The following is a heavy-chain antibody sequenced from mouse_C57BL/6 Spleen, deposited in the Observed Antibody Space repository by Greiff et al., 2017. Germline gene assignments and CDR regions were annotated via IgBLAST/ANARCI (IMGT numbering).Heavy chain of an antibody. V-gene: IGHV1-19*01. CDR3: ARGYYGSSFDY. CDR2: INPYNGGT. J-gene: IGHJ2*01. Sequence: SGPVLVKPGASVKMSCKASGYTFTDYYMNWVKQSHGKSLEWIGVINPYNGGTSYNQKFKGKATLTVDKSSSTAYMELNSLTSEDAAVXYCARGYYGSSFDYWGQGTTLTVSS. D-gene: IGHD1-1*01. CDR1: GYTFTDYY.